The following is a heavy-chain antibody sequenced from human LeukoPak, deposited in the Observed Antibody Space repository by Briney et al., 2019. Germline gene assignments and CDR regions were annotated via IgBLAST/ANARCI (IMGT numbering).Heavy chain of an antibody. J-gene: IGHJ3*02. V-gene: IGHV4-61*02. CDR2: IYTSGST. CDR3: ARERVGERWLQSHAFDI. D-gene: IGHD5-24*01. CDR1: GGSISSGSYY. Sequence: SQTLSLTCTVSGGSISSGSYYWSWIRQPAGKGLEWIGRIYTSGSTNYNPSLKSRVTISVDTSKNQFSLKLSSVTAADTAVYYCARERVGERWLQSHAFDIWGQGTMVTVSS.